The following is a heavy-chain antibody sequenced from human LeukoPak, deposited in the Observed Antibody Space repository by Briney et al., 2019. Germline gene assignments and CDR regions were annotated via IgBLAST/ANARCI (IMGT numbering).Heavy chain of an antibody. V-gene: IGHV3-23*01. CDR2: ISGSGGST. CDR3: ATFDSSGYYPNYYFDY. J-gene: IGHJ4*02. CDR1: GFTFSSYA. D-gene: IGHD3-22*01. Sequence: PGGSLRLSCAASGFTFSSYAMSWVRQAPGKGLEWVSAISGSGGSTYYADSVKGRFTISRDNSKNTPYLQMNSLRAEDTAVYYCATFDSSGYYPNYYFDYWGQGTLVTVSS.